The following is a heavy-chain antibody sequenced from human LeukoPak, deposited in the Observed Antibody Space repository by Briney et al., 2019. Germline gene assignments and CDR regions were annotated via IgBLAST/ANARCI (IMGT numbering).Heavy chain of an antibody. Sequence: PAGGSLRLSCAASGFTFSSYAMHWVRQAPGKGLEYVSAISSNGGSTYYANSVKGRFTISRDNSKNTLYLQMNSLRAEDTAVYYCAKDPAAGAFDIWGQGTMVTVSS. CDR1: GFTFSSYA. CDR2: ISSNGGST. J-gene: IGHJ3*02. D-gene: IGHD6-13*01. V-gene: IGHV3-64*01. CDR3: AKDPAAGAFDI.